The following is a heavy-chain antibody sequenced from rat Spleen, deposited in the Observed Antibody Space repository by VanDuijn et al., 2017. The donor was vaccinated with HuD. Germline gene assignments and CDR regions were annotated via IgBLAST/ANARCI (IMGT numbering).Heavy chain of an antibody. D-gene: IGHD1-11*01. CDR2: IRYDGSST. CDR3: ARLGTEAIGNWFSY. J-gene: IGHJ3*01. CDR1: GFTLSDHY. Sequence: EVQLVESDGGLVQPGRSLKLSCAASGFTLSDHYMAWVRQAPTKGLEWVATIRYDGSSTFYRDSVRGRFTVSRDNAKSTLYLQMDSLTSEDTATYYCARLGTEAIGNWFSYWGQGTLVTVSS. V-gene: IGHV5-29*01.